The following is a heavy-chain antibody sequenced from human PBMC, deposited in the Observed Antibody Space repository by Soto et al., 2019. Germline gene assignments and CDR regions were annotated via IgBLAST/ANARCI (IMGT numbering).Heavy chain of an antibody. D-gene: IGHD6-13*01. J-gene: IGHJ5*02. CDR3: ARDRGSSSWYPFDP. V-gene: IGHV4-31*03. Sequence: QVQLQESGPGLVKPSQTLSLTCTVSGGSISSGGYYWSWIRQHPGKGLEWIGYIYYSGSTYYNPSLKSRVTISVDTSKNQFSLKLRSVTAADTAVYYCARDRGSSSWYPFDPWGQGTLVTVSS. CDR2: IYYSGST. CDR1: GGSISSGGYY.